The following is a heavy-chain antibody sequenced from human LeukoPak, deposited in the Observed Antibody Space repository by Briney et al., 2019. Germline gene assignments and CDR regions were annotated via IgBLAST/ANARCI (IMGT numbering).Heavy chain of an antibody. J-gene: IGHJ4*02. V-gene: IGHV4-39*01. CDR1: GGSISSSSYY. CDR2: IYYSGST. Sequence: PSETLSLTCTVSGGSISSSSYYWGLIRQPPGKGLEWIGSIYYSGSTYYNPSLKSRVTISVDTSKNQFSLKLSSVTAADTAVYFCARTIPYSSGRQHPGKYYFDFWGQGTLVTVSS. D-gene: IGHD3-10*01. CDR3: ARTIPYSSGRQHPGKYYFDF.